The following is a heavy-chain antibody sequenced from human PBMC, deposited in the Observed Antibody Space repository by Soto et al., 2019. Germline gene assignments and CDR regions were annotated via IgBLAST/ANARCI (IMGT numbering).Heavy chain of an antibody. CDR1: GGSSGSSGGY. CDR3: ASHLHPIPISQG. V-gene: IGHV4-39*01. D-gene: IGHD3-3*01. J-gene: IGHJ4*02. CDR2: IYYSGST. Sequence: SETLCLTCTVAGGSSGSSGGYWGWIRQPPGKGLEWIGSIYYSGSTYYNPSLKSRVTISVDTSKNQFSLKLSSVTAADTAVYSCASHLHPIPISQGRGQGTPVPVSS.